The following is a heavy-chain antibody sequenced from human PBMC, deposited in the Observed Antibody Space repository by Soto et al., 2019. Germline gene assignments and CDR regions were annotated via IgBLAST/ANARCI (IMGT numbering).Heavy chain of an antibody. J-gene: IGHJ4*02. CDR3: AKEGPYRDYGDD. CDR1: GFTFSSYG. CDR2: ISYDGSNK. Sequence: PGGSLRLSCAASGFTFSSYGMHWVRQAPGKGLEWVAVISYDGSNKYYADSVKGRFTISRDNSKNTLYLQMNSLRAEDTAVYYWAKEGPYRDYGDDWGKGTLVTVSS. V-gene: IGHV3-30*18. D-gene: IGHD4-17*01.